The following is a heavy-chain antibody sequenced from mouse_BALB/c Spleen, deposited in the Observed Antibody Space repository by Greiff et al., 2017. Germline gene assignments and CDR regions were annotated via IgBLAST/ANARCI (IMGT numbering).Heavy chain of an antibody. CDR2: IWAGGST. CDR3: ARGDAMDY. CDR1: GFSLTSYG. Sequence: VQLVESGPGLVAPSQSLSITCTVSGFSLTSYGVHWVRQPPGKGLEWLGVIWAGGSTNYNSALMSRLSISKDNSKSQVLLKMNSLQTDDTAMYYCARGDAMDYWGQGTSVTVSS. V-gene: IGHV2-9*02. J-gene: IGHJ4*01.